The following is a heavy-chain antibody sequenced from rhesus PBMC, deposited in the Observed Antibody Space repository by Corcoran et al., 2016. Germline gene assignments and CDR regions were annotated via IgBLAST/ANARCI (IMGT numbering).Heavy chain of an antibody. D-gene: IGHD6-19*01. V-gene: IGHV1-138*01. J-gene: IGHJ4*01. CDR1: GYTFTDYY. CDR2: INPKTGCT. CDR3: ESRYSGRSSAFDY. Sequence: QVQLVQSGAEVKKPGSSVKVSCKASGYTFTDYYLHCVRQAPGQGREWMGEINPKTGCTNYAQKFQGRVTMTRDTSTSTAYMELSSLRSEDTAVYYCESRYSGRSSAFDYWGQGVLVTVSS.